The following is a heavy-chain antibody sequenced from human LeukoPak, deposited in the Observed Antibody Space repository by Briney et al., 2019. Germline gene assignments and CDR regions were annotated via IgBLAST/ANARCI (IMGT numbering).Heavy chain of an antibody. CDR2: ISSSSSYI. CDR3: ARSIPSIVGDPCYFDY. J-gene: IGHJ4*02. CDR1: GFTFSSYS. V-gene: IGHV3-21*01. D-gene: IGHD1-26*01. Sequence: PGGSLRLSCAASGFTFSSYSMNWVRQAPGKGLEWVSSISSSSSYIYYADSVKGRFTISRDNAKNSLYLQMNSLRAEDTAVYYCARSIPSIVGDPCYFDYWGQGTLVTVSS.